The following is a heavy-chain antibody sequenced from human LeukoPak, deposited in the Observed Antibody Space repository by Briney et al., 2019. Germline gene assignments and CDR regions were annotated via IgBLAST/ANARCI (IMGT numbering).Heavy chain of an antibody. CDR1: GGSFSGYY. CDR2: INHSGST. D-gene: IGHD3-10*01. J-gene: IGHJ6*03. V-gene: IGHV4-34*01. Sequence: PSETLSLTCAVYGGSFSGYYWSWIRQPPGKGLEWIGEINHSGSTNYNPSLKSRVTISVDTSKNQFSLKLSSVTAADTAVYYCARGQGSYYYGSGSYRVYYYYYMDVWGKGTTVTVSS. CDR3: ARGQGSYYYGSGSYRVYYYYYMDV.